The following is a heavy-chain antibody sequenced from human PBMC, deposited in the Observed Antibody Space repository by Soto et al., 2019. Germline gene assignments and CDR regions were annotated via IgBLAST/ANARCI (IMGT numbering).Heavy chain of an antibody. J-gene: IGHJ4*02. CDR2: INHSGST. D-gene: IGHD3-10*01. Sequence: SETLSLTCAVYGGSFSGYYLTWIRQPPGKGLEWIGEINHSGSTNYNPSLESRVTMSVDTSKNQFSLKVTSVTAADTALYYCARGDIYDSGSYLNYWGQGGLVTVSS. CDR3: ARGDIYDSGSYLNY. CDR1: GGSFSGYY. V-gene: IGHV4-34*01.